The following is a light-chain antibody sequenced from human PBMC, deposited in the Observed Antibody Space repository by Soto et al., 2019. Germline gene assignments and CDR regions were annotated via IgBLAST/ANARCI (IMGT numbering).Light chain of an antibody. CDR1: QSISSH. CDR2: GAS. V-gene: IGKV3-15*01. CDR3: QQYAYWWA. J-gene: IGKJ1*01. Sequence: EIVMTQSPATLSVSPGESATLSCRASQSISSHLAWYQQKHGQAPRLLIYGASTRATGVPARFSGSWSGTEFTLAISSLQSEDSAVYYCQQYAYWWAFGQGTKVEIK.